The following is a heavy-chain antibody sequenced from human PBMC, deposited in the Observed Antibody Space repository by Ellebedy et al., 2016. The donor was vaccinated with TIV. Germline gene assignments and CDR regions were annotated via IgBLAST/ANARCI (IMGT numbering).Heavy chain of an antibody. Sequence: ASVKVSCKASGYTFTGYYMHWVRQAPGQGLEWMGWINPNSGGTNYAQKFQGRVTITADKSTSTAYMELSSLRSEDTAVYYCARGLGVSYGKNYWGQGTLVTVSS. V-gene: IGHV1-2*02. CDR2: INPNSGGT. CDR3: ARGLGVSYGKNY. J-gene: IGHJ4*02. CDR1: GYTFTGYY. D-gene: IGHD5-18*01.